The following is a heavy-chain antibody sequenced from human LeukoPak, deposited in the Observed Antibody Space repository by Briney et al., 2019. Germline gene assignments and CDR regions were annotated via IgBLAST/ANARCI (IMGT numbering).Heavy chain of an antibody. J-gene: IGHJ6*02. CDR2: ISHDGSNK. CDR3: ARASGSGTDGMDV. D-gene: IGHD3-10*01. CDR1: GFTFSTYG. Sequence: PGGSLRLSCTGSGFTFSTYGMHWVRQAPGKGLEWVAVISHDGSNKDYPDSVKGRFAISRDNSKNTLFLQMNSLRAEDTAVYYCARASGSGTDGMDVWGQGTTVTVSS. V-gene: IGHV3-30*03.